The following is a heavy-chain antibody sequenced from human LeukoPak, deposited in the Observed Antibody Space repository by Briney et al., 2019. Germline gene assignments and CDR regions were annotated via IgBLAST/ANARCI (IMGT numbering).Heavy chain of an antibody. CDR1: GGSISSYY. D-gene: IGHD3-10*01. Sequence: SETLSLTCTVSGGSISSYYWSWIRQPPGKGLEWIGYIYYSGSTNYNPSLKSRVTISVDTSKNQFSLKLSSVTAADTAVYYCARDGRASITMVRGVIPPRESYYYYMDVWGKGTTVTISS. CDR2: IYYSGST. V-gene: IGHV4-59*12. CDR3: ARDGRASITMVRGVIPPRESYYYYMDV. J-gene: IGHJ6*03.